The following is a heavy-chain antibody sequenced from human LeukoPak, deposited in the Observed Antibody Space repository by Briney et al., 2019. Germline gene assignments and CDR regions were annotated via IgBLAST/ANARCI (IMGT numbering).Heavy chain of an antibody. D-gene: IGHD3-10*01. V-gene: IGHV4-59*01. J-gene: IGHJ4*02. CDR1: GGSISSYY. CDR2: VYYSGST. CDR3: AANQYGSGSYYPFDY. Sequence: SETLSLTCTVSGGSISSYYWSWIRQPPGKGLEWLGCVYYSGSTYYNPSLKSRVTISVDTSKDQFSLKHFSVTAADTAVYYCAANQYGSGSYYPFDYWGQGTLVTVSS.